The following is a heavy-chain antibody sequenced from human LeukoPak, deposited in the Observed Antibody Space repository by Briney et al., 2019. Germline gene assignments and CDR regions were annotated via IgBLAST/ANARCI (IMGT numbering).Heavy chain of an antibody. J-gene: IGHJ6*03. CDR3: ARSPQNYGDYEFVEMGYMDV. CDR1: GGSFSAYY. D-gene: IGHD4-17*01. V-gene: IGHV4-34*01. CDR2: INHSGST. Sequence: SETLSLTCAVYGGSFSAYYWSWIRQPPGKGLELIGEINHSGSTNYNPSLKSRVTISVDTSKNQFSLKLSSVTAADTAVYYCARSPQNYGDYEFVEMGYMDVWGKGTTVTISS.